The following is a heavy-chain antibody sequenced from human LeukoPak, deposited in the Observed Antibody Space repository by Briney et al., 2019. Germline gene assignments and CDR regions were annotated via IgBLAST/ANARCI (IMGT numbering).Heavy chain of an antibody. J-gene: IGHJ3*02. V-gene: IGHV3-7*04. CDR3: ARESDSSGFGAFDI. D-gene: IGHD3-22*01. Sequence: GGSLRLSCAASGFTFSNYWMSWVRQAPGKGLEWVANINQDGSEKYYVDSVKGRFAISRDNAKNSLYLQMNSLRAEDTAVYYCARESDSSGFGAFDIWGQGTMVTVSS. CDR2: INQDGSEK. CDR1: GFTFSNYW.